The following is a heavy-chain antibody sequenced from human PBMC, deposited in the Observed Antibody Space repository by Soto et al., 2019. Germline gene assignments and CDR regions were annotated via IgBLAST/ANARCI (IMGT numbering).Heavy chain of an antibody. CDR2: ISSSSSTI. V-gene: IGHV3-48*02. Sequence: EVQLVESGGGLVRPGGSLRLSCAASGFTFSSYSMNWVRQAPGKGLEGVSYISSSSSTIYYADSVKGRFTISRDNAKNSLYLQMNNLRDEDTAVYYCARGPPRGPAAFLFDPWGQGTLVTFSS. CDR1: GFTFSSYS. D-gene: IGHD2-2*01. J-gene: IGHJ5*02. CDR3: ARGPPRGPAAFLFDP.